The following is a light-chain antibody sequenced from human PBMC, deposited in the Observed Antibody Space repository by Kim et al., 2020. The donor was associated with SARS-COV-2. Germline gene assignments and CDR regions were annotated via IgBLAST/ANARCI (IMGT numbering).Light chain of an antibody. V-gene: IGKV3-20*01. CDR3: QQYGNSPLT. CDR1: QTVSFSY. J-gene: IGKJ4*01. Sequence: EIVLTQSPGTLTLSPGERATLSCRASQTVSFSYLAWYQQKPGQAPRLLIYGTSSRATGIPDRFSGSGSGTDFTLTIGRLEPADFAVYYCQQYGNSPLTFGGGTKLEI. CDR2: GTS.